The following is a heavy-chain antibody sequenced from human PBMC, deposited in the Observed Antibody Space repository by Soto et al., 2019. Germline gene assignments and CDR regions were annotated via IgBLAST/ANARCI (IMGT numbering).Heavy chain of an antibody. D-gene: IGHD6-6*01. V-gene: IGHV4-34*01. CDR1: GGSFSGYY. CDR3: ASSETTEARYNWFDP. J-gene: IGHJ5*02. Sequence: SETLSLTCAVYGGSFSGYYWSWIRQPPGKGLEWIGEINHSGSTNYNPSLKSRVTISVDTSKNQFSLKLSSVTAADTAVYYCASSETTEARYNWFDPWGQGTLVTVS. CDR2: INHSGST.